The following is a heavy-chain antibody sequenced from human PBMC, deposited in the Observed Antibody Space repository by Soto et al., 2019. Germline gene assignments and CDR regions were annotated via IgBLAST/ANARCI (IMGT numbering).Heavy chain of an antibody. Sequence: GGSLRLSCAASGFTFSSYSMNWVRQAPGKGLEWVSYISSSSTIYYADSVKGRFTISRDNAKNSLYLQMNSLRDEDTAVYYCARDKIQYCSGGSCYSYDYWGQGTLVTVSS. CDR3: ARDKIQYCSGGSCYSYDY. D-gene: IGHD2-15*01. CDR1: GFTFSSYS. V-gene: IGHV3-48*02. J-gene: IGHJ4*02. CDR2: ISSSSTI.